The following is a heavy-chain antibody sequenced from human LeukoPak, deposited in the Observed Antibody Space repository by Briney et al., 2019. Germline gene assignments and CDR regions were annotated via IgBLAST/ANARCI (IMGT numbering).Heavy chain of an antibody. CDR3: ARGLVGATQSDY. V-gene: IGHV4-59*08. Sequence: SETLSLTCTVSGGSISSYYWSWIRQPPGKGLGWIGYIYYTGRTNYNPSLKSRVTISVDTSENQFSLRLSSVTAADTAVYYCARGLVGATQSDYWGQGTLVTVSS. J-gene: IGHJ4*02. D-gene: IGHD1-26*01. CDR2: IYYTGRT. CDR1: GGSISSYY.